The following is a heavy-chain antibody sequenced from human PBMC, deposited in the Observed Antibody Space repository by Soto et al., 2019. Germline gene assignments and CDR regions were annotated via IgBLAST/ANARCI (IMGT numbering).Heavy chain of an antibody. D-gene: IGHD6-13*01. CDR1: GGSFSGYY. V-gene: IGHV4-34*01. CDR2: INHSGST. J-gene: IGHJ4*02. Sequence: SETLSLTCAVYGGSFSGYYWSWIRQPPGKGLEWIGEINHSGSTNYNPSLKSRVTISVDASKNQFSLKLSSVTAADTAVYYCARGSDSSPPLYFDYWGQGTLVTVSS. CDR3: ARGSDSSPPLYFDY.